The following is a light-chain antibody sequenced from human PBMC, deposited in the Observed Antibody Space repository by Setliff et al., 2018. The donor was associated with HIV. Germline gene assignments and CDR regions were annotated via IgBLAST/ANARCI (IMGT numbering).Light chain of an antibody. CDR1: NIGSKS. CDR2: DDD. V-gene: IGLV3-21*03. J-gene: IGLJ1*01. CDR3: QVWDSRSHHFV. Sequence: SYELTQPPSVSVAPGKTARIACGGNNIGSKSVHWYQQKPGQAPVVVVYDDDGRPSEIPERFSGSNSGSTATLTISRVEAGDEADYYCQVWDSRSHHFVFGTGTKVTVL.